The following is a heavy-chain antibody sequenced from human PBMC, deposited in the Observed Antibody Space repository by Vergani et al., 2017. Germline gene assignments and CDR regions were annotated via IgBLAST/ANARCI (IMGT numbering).Heavy chain of an antibody. J-gene: IGHJ6*02. CDR3: VRVPLIRRGSGNYGINNYHGMDV. CDR2: VNQDGSEK. D-gene: IGHD3-10*01. Sequence: EGQLVESGGDWVQRGGSLRLSCAASGFIFSSYWMSWVRQAPGKGLEWVANVNQDGSEKYYVDSVRGRFTISRDNAKNSIYLQVNSLRAEDTAVYFCVRVPLIRRGSGNYGINNYHGMDVWGQGTTVIVSS. V-gene: IGHV3-7*01. CDR1: GFIFSSYW.